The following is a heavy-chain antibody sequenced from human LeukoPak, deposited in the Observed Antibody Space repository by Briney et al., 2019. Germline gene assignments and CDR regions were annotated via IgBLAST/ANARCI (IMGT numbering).Heavy chain of an antibody. V-gene: IGHV1-69-2*01. J-gene: IGHJ3*02. CDR2: VDPEDGET. D-gene: IGHD4-17*01. CDR1: GYTFTDYY. Sequence: ASVKVSCKVSGYTFTDYYMHWVQQAPGKGLEWMGLVDPEDGETIYAEKFQGRVTITADTSTNTAYMELSSLRSEDTAVYYCATASTTVNDAFDIWGQGTMVTVSS. CDR3: ATASTTVNDAFDI.